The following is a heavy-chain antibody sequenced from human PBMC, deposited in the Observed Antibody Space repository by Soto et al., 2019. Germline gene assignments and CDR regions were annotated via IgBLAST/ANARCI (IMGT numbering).Heavy chain of an antibody. D-gene: IGHD6-19*01. CDR2: INPSGGST. CDR1: GYTFTSSY. J-gene: IGHJ3*02. Sequence: SVKVSCKASGYTFTSSYMHWVRQAPGQGLEWMGIINPSGGSTSYAQKFQGRVTMTRDTSTSTVYMELSSLRFDDTAVYYCAKAGAPRGGAVAGPQIIASDAFDIWGQGTMVIVAS. CDR3: AKAGAPRGGAVAGPQIIASDAFDI. V-gene: IGHV1-46*01.